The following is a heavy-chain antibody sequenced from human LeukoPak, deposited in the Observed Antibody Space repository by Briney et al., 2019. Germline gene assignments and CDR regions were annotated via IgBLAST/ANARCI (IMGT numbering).Heavy chain of an antibody. CDR2: IDNTEST. D-gene: IGHD5-12*01. CDR1: GGSISGYY. J-gene: IGHJ6*04. V-gene: IGHV4-59*01. Sequence: SETLSLTCTVSGGSISGYYWVWIRQPPGKGLEWIGYIDNTESTNYNPSLKSRVTISVDKSKNHFSLKLSSVTAADTAVYYCARMTYDPHGVDVWGKGTTVTVSS. CDR3: ARMTYDPHGVDV.